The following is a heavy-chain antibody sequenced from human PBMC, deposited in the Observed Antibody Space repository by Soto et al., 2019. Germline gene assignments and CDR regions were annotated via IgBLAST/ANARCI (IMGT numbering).Heavy chain of an antibody. CDR3: AKDRILVYDILTGYRWVRGFEP. V-gene: IGHV3-30*18. CDR2: ISYDGSNK. D-gene: IGHD3-9*01. J-gene: IGHJ5*02. CDR1: GFTFSSYG. Sequence: LRLSCAASGFTFSSYGMHWVRQAPGKGLEWVAVISYDGSNKYHADSVKGRFTISRDNSKNTLYLQMNSLSAEDTAVYYCAKDRILVYDILTGYRWVRGFEPWGQGTLVTV.